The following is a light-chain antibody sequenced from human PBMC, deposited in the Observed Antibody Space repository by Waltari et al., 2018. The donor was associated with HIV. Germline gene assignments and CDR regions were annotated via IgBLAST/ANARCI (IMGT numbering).Light chain of an antibody. Sequence: EIVLTQSPATLSLSPGERATLSCRASQSVSSYLAWYQLKPGQAPRLLIYDASNRDTGIPARFSGSGSGTDFTLTIRSLEPEDFAVYYCQQRSTWPRALTFGGGTKVQIK. J-gene: IGKJ4*01. CDR1: QSVSSY. CDR2: DAS. CDR3: QQRSTWPRALT. V-gene: IGKV3-11*01.